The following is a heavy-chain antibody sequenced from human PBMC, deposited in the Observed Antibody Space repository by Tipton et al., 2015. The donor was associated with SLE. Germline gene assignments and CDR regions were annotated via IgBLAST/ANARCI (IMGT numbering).Heavy chain of an antibody. CDR1: GGSFSGYY. CDR2: INHSGST. D-gene: IGHD2-2*01. V-gene: IGHV4-34*01. J-gene: IGHJ6*03. CDR3: ARGIWIVVVPAAQDYYYMDV. Sequence: LRLSCAVYGGSFSGYYWSWIRQPPGKGLEWIGEINHSGSTNYNPSLKSRVTISVDTSKNQLSLKLSSVTAADTAVYYCARGIWIVVVPAAQDYYYMDVWGKGTTVTVSS.